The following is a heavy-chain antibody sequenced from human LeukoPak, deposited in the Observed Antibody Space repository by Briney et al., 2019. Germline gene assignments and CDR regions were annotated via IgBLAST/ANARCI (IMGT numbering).Heavy chain of an antibody. D-gene: IGHD1-26*01. CDR3: ARVAGSHELDAFDI. CDR2: IYPGDSET. J-gene: IGHJ3*02. CDR1: GYSFTSYW. V-gene: IGHV5-51*01. Sequence: GESLKISCKGSGYSFTSYWIAWVRQMPGKGLEWMGIIYPGDSETRYSPSFQGQVTISVDKSFSTAYLQWSSLKASDTAMYYCARVAGSHELDAFDIWGQGTMVTVSS.